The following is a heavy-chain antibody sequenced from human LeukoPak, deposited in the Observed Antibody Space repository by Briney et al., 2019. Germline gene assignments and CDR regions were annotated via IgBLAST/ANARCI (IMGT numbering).Heavy chain of an antibody. V-gene: IGHV3-23*01. J-gene: IGHJ4*02. Sequence: GGSLRLSCAASGFTFRSYAMGWVRQAPGKGLEWVSAITASGGNTYYADSVKGRFTISRDNSKNTLYLQVNSLRAEDTAVYYCAKGNGYSYGRYYFDYWGQGTLVTFSS. CDR1: GFTFRSYA. CDR3: AKGNGYSYGRYYFDY. CDR2: ITASGGNT. D-gene: IGHD5-18*01.